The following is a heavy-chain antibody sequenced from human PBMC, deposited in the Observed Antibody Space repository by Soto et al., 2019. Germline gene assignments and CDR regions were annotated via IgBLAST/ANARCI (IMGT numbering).Heavy chain of an antibody. CDR2: IYPAYSDT. CDR1: GYSFTNYW. D-gene: IGHD2-2*01. CDR3: ARHDVCSTPICHNWFDP. Sequence: GESLKISCKASGYSFTNYWIGWGRQMPGKGLEWMGSIYPAYSDTRYSPSFQGQVTISADKSISTAYLQWSSLKASDTAMYYCARHDVCSTPICHNWFDPWGQGTLVTVSS. V-gene: IGHV5-51*01. J-gene: IGHJ5*02.